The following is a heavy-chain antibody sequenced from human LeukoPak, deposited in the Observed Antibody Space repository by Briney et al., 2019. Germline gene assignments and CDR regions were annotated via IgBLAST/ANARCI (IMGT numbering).Heavy chain of an antibody. J-gene: IGHJ5*02. D-gene: IGHD2-2*01. Sequence: GASVKASCKASGYTFTSYDINWVRQATGQGLEWMGWMNPNSGNTGYAQKFQGRVTITRNTSISTAYMELSSLRSEDTAVYYCARGQFYCSSTSCYGANWFDPWGQGTLVTVSS. V-gene: IGHV1-8*03. CDR1: GYTFTSYD. CDR3: ARGQFYCSSTSCYGANWFDP. CDR2: MNPNSGNT.